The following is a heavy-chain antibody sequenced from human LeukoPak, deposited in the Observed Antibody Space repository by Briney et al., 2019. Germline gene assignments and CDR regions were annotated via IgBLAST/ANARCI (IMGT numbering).Heavy chain of an antibody. V-gene: IGHV4-59*01. D-gene: IGHD6-25*01. CDR2: IYYSGST. J-gene: IGHJ6*02. CDR3: ARGAGNYYFYGMDV. Sequence: SETLPLTCTVSGGSISSYFWSWIRQPPGKGLEWIGHIYYSGSTNYNPSLKSRVTVSVDTSKNQFSLKLSSVTAVDTAVYYCARGAGNYYFYGMDVWGQGTTVTVSS. CDR1: GGSISSYF.